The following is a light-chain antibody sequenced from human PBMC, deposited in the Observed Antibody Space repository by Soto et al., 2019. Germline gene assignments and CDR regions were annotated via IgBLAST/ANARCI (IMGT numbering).Light chain of an antibody. Sequence: EIVLTQSPATLSLSPGERATLSCRASQNVNSQLCWYQQKPGQAPRLLIYDVSSRATDIPARFSGSGFGTDFTLTISSLEPEDFALYYCQQRSNWPPTFGGGTKVEIK. CDR3: QQRSNWPPT. V-gene: IGKV3-11*01. CDR1: QNVNSQ. CDR2: DVS. J-gene: IGKJ4*01.